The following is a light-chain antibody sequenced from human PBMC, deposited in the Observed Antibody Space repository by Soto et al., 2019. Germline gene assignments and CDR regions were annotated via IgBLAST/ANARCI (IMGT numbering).Light chain of an antibody. CDR3: QQYGSSRWT. CDR2: GAS. V-gene: IGKV3-20*01. J-gene: IGKJ1*01. CDR1: QSISSSY. Sequence: EIVLTQSPGTLSLSPGERATLSCRASQSISSSYLAWYQQKPGQAPRLLIYGASSRATGIPDRFSGSGSGKDFTLTIIRLEHEDFAVYYYQQYGSSRWTFGQGTKVEIK.